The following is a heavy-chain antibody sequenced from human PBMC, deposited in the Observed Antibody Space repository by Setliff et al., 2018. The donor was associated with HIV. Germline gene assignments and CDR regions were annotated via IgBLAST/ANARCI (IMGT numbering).Heavy chain of an antibody. J-gene: IGHJ4*02. CDR3: ARDDYGGNAPFDY. CDR1: GGSVSDTSYY. Sequence: PSETLSLTCTVSGGSVSDTSYYWGWIRQPPGKGLEWLANVYYSGGTYYNPSLNSRVTISVDTSRNQFSLKLSSVTAADTAVYYCARDDYGGNAPFDYWGQGTLVTVSS. D-gene: IGHD4-17*01. V-gene: IGHV4-39*02. CDR2: VYYSGGT.